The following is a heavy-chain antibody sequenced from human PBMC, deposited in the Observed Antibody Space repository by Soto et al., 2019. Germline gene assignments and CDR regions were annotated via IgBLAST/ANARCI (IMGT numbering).Heavy chain of an antibody. D-gene: IGHD3-16*01. Sequence: QVQLQESGPGLVKPSGTLSLTCSVSGGSISTNNWWSWVRQSPGKGLEWIGEIYHGRSTNYNPFLMKRFTISIDESRNHFSLRRKSVPAADTAIYYCARESGSITVRGPCDIWGQGTLVTVSS. J-gene: IGHJ3*02. CDR3: ARESGSITVRGPCDI. V-gene: IGHV4-4*02. CDR1: GGSISTNNW. CDR2: IYHGRST.